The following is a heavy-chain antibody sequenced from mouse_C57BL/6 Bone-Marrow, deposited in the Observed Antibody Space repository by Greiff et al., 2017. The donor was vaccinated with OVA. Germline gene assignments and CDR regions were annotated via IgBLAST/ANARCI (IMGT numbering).Heavy chain of an antibody. J-gene: IGHJ2*01. V-gene: IGHV1-81*01. CDR2: IYPRSGNT. CDR3: AREGIYYDYFDY. CDR1: GYTFTSYG. D-gene: IGHD2-4*01. Sequence: VHLVESGAELARPGASVKLSCKASGYTFTSYGISWVKQRTGQGLEWIGEIYPRSGNTYYNEKFKGKATLTADKSSSTAYMELRSLTSEDSAVYFCAREGIYYDYFDYWGQGTTLTVSS.